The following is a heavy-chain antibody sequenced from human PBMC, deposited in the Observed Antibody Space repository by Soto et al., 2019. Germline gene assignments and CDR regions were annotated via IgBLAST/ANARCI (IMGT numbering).Heavy chain of an antibody. V-gene: IGHV4-59*01. CDR3: ARAVCSGGSCYFDY. CDR2: IYYSGST. CDR1: GGSISSYY. D-gene: IGHD2-15*01. Sequence: PSETLSLTCTVSGGSISSYYWSWIRQPPGKGLEWIGYIYYSGSTNYNPSLKSRVTISVDTSKNQFSLKLSSVTAADTAVYYCARAVCSGGSCYFDYWGQGTLVTVSS. J-gene: IGHJ4*02.